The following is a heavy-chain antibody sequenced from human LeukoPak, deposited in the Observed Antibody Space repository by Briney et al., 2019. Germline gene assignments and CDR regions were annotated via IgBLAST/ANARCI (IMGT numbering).Heavy chain of an antibody. V-gene: IGHV3-20*04. CDR2: INWNGGST. J-gene: IGHJ3*02. CDR1: GFTFDDYG. Sequence: GGSLRLSXAASGFTFDDYGMSWVRQAPGKGLEWVSGINWNGGSTGYADSVKGRFAISRDNAKNSLYLQMNSLRAEDTALYYCARDFLPLVDDAFDIWGQGTMVTVSS. CDR3: ARDFLPLVDDAFDI. D-gene: IGHD2-15*01.